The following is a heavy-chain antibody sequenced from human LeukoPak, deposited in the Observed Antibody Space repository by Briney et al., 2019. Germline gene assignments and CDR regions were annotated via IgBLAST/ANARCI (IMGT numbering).Heavy chain of an antibody. J-gene: IGHJ4*02. D-gene: IGHD1-26*01. Sequence: GGSLRLSCAASGFTVNSNYMSWVRQAPGKGLEWVSVIYSGGSTYYADSVKGRFTISRDNSNNTLYLQMNSLRAEDTAVYYCARAPSGSYYVDYWGQGTLVTVSS. V-gene: IGHV3-66*01. CDR2: IYSGGST. CDR3: ARAPSGSYYVDY. CDR1: GFTVNSNY.